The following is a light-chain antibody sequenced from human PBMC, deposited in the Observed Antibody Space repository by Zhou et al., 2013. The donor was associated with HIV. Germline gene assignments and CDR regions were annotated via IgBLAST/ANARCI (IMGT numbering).Light chain of an antibody. CDR3: QQYDHLPHT. CDR2: DAS. CDR1: QDISKY. V-gene: IGKV1-33*01. Sequence: DIQMTQSPSSLSASVGDRVTITCQASQDISKYLNWYQQKPGKAPKLLIYDASNLETGVPSRFSGSGSGTDFTFTISSLQPEDFATYHCQQYDHLPHTFGQGTKLEIK. J-gene: IGKJ2*01.